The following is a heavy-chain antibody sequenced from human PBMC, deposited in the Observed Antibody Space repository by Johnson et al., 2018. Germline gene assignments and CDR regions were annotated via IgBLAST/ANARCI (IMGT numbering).Heavy chain of an antibody. J-gene: IGHJ6*03. D-gene: IGHD7-27*01. CDR3: ARDGNAGITGEVYYYMDV. Sequence: EVQLGEAGGGLVQPGGSLGLSCAASGFTFSSYWMHWVRQAPGKGLVWVSRINREGSSTSYVDSVKGRFTISRDNAKNSLYLQMNRLRAADTDVYYCARDGNAGITGEVYYYMDVWGKGTTVTVSS. V-gene: IGHV3-74*01. CDR1: GFTFSSYW. CDR2: INREGSST.